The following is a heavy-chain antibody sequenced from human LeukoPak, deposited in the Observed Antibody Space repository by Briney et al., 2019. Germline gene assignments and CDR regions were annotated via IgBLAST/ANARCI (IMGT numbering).Heavy chain of an antibody. Sequence: SETLSLTCTVSGGSISSSSYYWGWIRQPPGKGLEWIGSIYYSGSTYYNPSLKSRVTISVDTSKNQFSLKLSSVTAADTAVYYCARERYDILTGSYYYGMDVWGQGTTVTVSS. V-gene: IGHV4-39*07. CDR3: ARERYDILTGSYYYGMDV. J-gene: IGHJ6*02. CDR1: GGSISSSSYY. D-gene: IGHD3-9*01. CDR2: IYYSGST.